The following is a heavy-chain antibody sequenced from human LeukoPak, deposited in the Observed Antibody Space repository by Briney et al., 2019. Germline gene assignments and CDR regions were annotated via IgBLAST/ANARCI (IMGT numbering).Heavy chain of an antibody. D-gene: IGHD3-3*01. CDR2: INHSGST. J-gene: IGHJ4*02. V-gene: IGHV4-34*01. Sequence: SETLSLTCAVHGGSFSGYYWSWIRKPPGKGLEWIAEINHSGSTNYNPSLKSRVTISVDTSKNQFSLKLSSVTAADTAVYYCARGRGYVLRFLEWLFWGQGTLVTVSS. CDR3: ARGRGYVLRFLEWLF. CDR1: GGSFSGYY.